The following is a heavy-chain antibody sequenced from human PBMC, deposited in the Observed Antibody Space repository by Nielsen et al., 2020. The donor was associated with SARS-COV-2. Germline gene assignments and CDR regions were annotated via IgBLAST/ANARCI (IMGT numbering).Heavy chain of an antibody. CDR2: MNPNSGNT. J-gene: IGHJ6*02. CDR3: ARGPYGGNAGPDYYGMDV. V-gene: IGHV1-8*01. CDR1: GYTFTSYD. D-gene: IGHD4-23*01. Sequence: ASVKVSCKASGYTFTSYDINWVRQATGQGLEWMGWMNPNSGNTGYAPKFQGRVTMTRNTSISTAYMELSSLRSEDTAVYYCARGPYGGNAGPDYYGMDVWGQRTTVTVSS.